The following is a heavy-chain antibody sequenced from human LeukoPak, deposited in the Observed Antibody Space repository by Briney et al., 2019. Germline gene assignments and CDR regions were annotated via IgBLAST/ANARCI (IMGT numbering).Heavy chain of an antibody. D-gene: IGHD2-2*01. J-gene: IGHJ4*02. CDR2: ISSYSGNT. CDR3: ARAHCSSTTCFFDY. V-gene: IGHV1-18*01. CDR1: GYTFTKYG. Sequence: GASVKVSCKASGYTFTKYGISWVRQAAGQGLEWMGWISSYSGNTAYAQNVQGRVTMTTDTSASTVYMDLRSLRSDDTAVYFCARAHCSSTTCFFDYWGQGTLVTVSS.